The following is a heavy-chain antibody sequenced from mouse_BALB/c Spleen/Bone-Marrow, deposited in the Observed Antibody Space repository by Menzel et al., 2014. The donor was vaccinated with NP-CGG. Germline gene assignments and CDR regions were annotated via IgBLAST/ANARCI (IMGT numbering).Heavy chain of an antibody. Sequence: VQLQESGPELVKPGASVRISCKASGYTFTSYYIHWVKRRPGQGLEWIGWIYPGNVNTKYNEKFKGKATLTADKSSSTAYMQLSSLTSEDSAVYSCAGLLRGDYAMDYWGQGTSVTVSS. J-gene: IGHJ4*01. CDR3: AGLLRGDYAMDY. CDR1: GYTFTSYY. V-gene: IGHV1S56*01. CDR2: IYPGNVNT. D-gene: IGHD2-3*01.